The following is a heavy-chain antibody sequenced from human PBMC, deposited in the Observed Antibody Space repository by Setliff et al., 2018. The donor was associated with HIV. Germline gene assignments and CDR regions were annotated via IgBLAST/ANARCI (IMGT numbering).Heavy chain of an antibody. J-gene: IGHJ4*02. Sequence: LSLTCAVYGGSFSGYYWSWIRQSPGKGLEWIGSIYYRGATYYNPTLQSRVTISADTSKNQFYLKLTSVTAADTAIYYCARPYDSLYGWGQGVLVTVSS. D-gene: IGHD3-22*01. V-gene: IGHV4-34*01. CDR1: GGSFSGYY. CDR2: IYYRGAT. CDR3: ARPYDSLYG.